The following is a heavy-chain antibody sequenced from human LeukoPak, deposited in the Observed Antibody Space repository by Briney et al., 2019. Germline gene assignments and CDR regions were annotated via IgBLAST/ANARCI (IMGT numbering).Heavy chain of an antibody. V-gene: IGHV1-2*02. Sequence: ASVKVSFKASGYTFTGYYMHWVRQAPGQGLEWMGWINPNSGGTNYAQKFQGRVTMTRATSISTAYMELSRLRSDDTAVYYCARDRVAAAGIQFAVDYWGQGTLVTVSS. CDR3: ARDRVAAAGIQFAVDY. J-gene: IGHJ4*02. CDR1: GYTFTGYY. CDR2: INPNSGGT. D-gene: IGHD6-13*01.